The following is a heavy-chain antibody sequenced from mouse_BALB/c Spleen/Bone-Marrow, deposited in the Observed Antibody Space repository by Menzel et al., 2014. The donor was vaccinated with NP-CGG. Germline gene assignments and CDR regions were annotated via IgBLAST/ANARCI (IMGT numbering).Heavy chain of an antibody. V-gene: IGHV5-6-4*01. CDR3: TRDLYDGYSYYAMDY. D-gene: IGHD2-3*01. J-gene: IGHJ4*01. CDR1: GFTFSSYT. Sequence: RVESGGGLVKPGGSLKLSCAASGFTFSSYTMSWVRQTPEKRLEWVATISSGGSYTYYPDSVKGRFTISRDNAKNTLYLQMSSLKSEDTAMYYCTRDLYDGYSYYAMDYWGQGTSVTVSS. CDR2: ISSGGSYT.